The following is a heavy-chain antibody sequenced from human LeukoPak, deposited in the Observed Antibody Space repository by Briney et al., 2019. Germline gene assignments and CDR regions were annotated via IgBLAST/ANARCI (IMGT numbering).Heavy chain of an antibody. CDR1: GYSFTSYW. CDR2: IYPGDSDT. Sequence: GESLKISCKGSGYSFTSYWIGWVRQMPGKGLEWMGIIYPGDSDTRYSPSFQGQVTISADKSISTAYLQWSSLKASDTAMYYCTRTPLPGPAEMAADYWGQGTLVTVSS. J-gene: IGHJ4*02. CDR3: TRTPLPGPAEMAADY. D-gene: IGHD5-24*01. V-gene: IGHV5-51*01.